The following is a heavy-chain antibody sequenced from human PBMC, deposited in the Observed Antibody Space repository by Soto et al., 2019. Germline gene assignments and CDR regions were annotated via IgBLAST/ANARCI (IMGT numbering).Heavy chain of an antibody. D-gene: IGHD1-7*01. CDR1: GFSFSSYS. V-gene: IGHV3-48*01. CDR2: ISSSGSTT. Sequence: PGGSLRLSCAASGFSFSSYSMNWVRQSPGKGLEWVSYISSSGSTTSYDDSVKGRFTISRDDAKNSLYLQMNSLRAEDTAVYYCARDPRWNYAGHSYYYLDVWGRGTAVTVSS. CDR3: ARDPRWNYAGHSYYYLDV. J-gene: IGHJ6*03.